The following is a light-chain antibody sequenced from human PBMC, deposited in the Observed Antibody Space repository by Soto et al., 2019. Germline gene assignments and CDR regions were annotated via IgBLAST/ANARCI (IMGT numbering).Light chain of an antibody. CDR2: NNN. V-gene: IGLV1-44*01. Sequence: QSVLTQPPSASGTPGQSVTISCSGGSSNIGTNAVNWYQQLPGTAPKLLIYNNNQRPSGVPDRFSDSKSDTSASLAISGLQSGDEADYYCAAWDDRLNGYVFGTGSKVTV. CDR3: AAWDDRLNGYV. CDR1: SSNIGTNA. J-gene: IGLJ1*01.